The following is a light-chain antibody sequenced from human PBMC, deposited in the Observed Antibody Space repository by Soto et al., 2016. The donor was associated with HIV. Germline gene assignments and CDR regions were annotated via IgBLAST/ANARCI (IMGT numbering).Light chain of an antibody. J-gene: IGLJ3*02. CDR3: QVWDSSRDHGV. Sequence: SYVLTQPPSVSVAPGQTATITCGGNKIGSKLVHWYRQRPGQAPVLVIYDDSDRPSGIPERFSGSNSGNTATLTINTVEAGDEADYYCQVWDSSRDHGVFGGGTKLTAL. V-gene: IGLV3-21*02. CDR2: DDS. CDR1: KIGSKL.